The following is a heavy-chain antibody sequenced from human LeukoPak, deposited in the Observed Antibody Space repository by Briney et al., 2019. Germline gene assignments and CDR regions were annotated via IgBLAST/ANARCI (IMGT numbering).Heavy chain of an antibody. CDR3: ASPNIVVVPAAYTYDI. V-gene: IGHV4-39*01. D-gene: IGHD2-2*01. CDR2: IYYSGST. Sequence: KPSETLSLTCTVSGGSISSSSYYWGWIRQPPGKGLEWIGSIYYSGSTYYNPSLKSRVTISVDTSKKQFSLKLSSVTAADTAVYYCASPNIVVVPAAYTYDIWGQGTMVTVSS. J-gene: IGHJ3*02. CDR1: GGSISSSSYY.